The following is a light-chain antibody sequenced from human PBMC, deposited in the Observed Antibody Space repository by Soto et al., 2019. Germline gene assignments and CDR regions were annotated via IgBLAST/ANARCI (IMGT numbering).Light chain of an antibody. V-gene: IGLV3-1*01. CDR1: QLGDKY. Sequence: SYELTQPPSVSVSPGQTASITCSGDQLGDKYACWYQQKPGQSPVLVIYQDSKRHSGIPERFSGSNSGNTATLTISGTQAMDEADYYCQAWDSSTAVFGTGTKLTVL. J-gene: IGLJ1*01. CDR3: QAWDSSTAV. CDR2: QDS.